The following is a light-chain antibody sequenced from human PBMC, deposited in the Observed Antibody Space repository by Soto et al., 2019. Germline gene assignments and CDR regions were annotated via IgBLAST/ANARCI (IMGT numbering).Light chain of an antibody. J-gene: IGKJ5*01. CDR3: QQGGNWPVT. Sequence: VLTQSPVTLSLSPGERATLSCRASQDVGTYVAWYQVRGGQAPRLLISGASKWATGIPDRINGGGSGADFILTINSLESGDSAVYFCQQGGNWPVTFGQGTRVEIK. V-gene: IGKV3D-11*01. CDR2: GAS. CDR1: QDVGTY.